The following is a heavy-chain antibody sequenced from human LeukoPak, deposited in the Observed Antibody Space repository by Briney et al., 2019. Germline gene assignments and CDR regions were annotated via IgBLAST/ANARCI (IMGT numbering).Heavy chain of an antibody. CDR2: ISSSSSYI. CDR1: GFTFSSYS. V-gene: IGHV3-21*04. D-gene: IGHD3-10*01. J-gene: IGHJ4*02. CDR3: AQSQYYFGSGSHDY. Sequence: GGSLRLSCAASGFTFSSYSMNWVRQAPGKGLEWVSSISSSSSYIYYADSVKGRFTISRDNAKNSLYLQMNSLRVEDTAVYYCAQSQYYFGSGSHDYWGQGTLVTVSS.